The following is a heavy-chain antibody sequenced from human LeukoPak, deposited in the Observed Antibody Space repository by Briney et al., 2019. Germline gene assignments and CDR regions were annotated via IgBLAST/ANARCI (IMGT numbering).Heavy chain of an antibody. CDR2: VRYDGSDK. D-gene: IGHD1-14*01. CDR1: GFTFSSYG. CDR3: ARALSSTGGSYYFDS. V-gene: IGHV3-30*02. Sequence: GGSLRLSCAASGFTFSSYGMHWVRQAPGKGLEWVAFVRYDGSDKYYADSVKGRFTVSRDNSNNALDLQMNTLTVEDTAVYYCARALSSTGGSYYFDSWGQGTLVTVSS. J-gene: IGHJ4*02.